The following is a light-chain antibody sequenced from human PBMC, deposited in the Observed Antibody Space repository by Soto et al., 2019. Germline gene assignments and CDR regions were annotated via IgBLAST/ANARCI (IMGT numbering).Light chain of an antibody. CDR1: QSLVGSDGDTY. V-gene: IGKV2-30*01. J-gene: IGKJ1*01. CDR3: MQGTHWPPLT. CDR2: NVS. Sequence: DVVLTQSPLSLPVTLGQPASISCRSSQSLVGSDGDTYLSWFQQRPGQSPRRLIYNVSNRDSGGPDRFSGSGSGTDFTLMITRVEAEDVGVYYCMQGTHWPPLTFGQGTKVEIK.